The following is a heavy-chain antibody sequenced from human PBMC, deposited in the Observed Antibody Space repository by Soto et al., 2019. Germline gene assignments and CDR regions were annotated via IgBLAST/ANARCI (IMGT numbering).Heavy chain of an antibody. D-gene: IGHD1-26*01. V-gene: IGHV3-21*01. CDR3: ARERHSASYSWSDR. CDR2: VSVSSTYI. CDR1: GFTFSDYN. Sequence: GGSLRLSCTVSGFTFSDYNMNWVRQAPGKGLEWLSSVSVSSTYIYYADSVRDRFTVSRANAKNSLYLDMNNLRAEDTGVYYCARERHSASYSWSDRWGQGALVTVSS. J-gene: IGHJ5*02.